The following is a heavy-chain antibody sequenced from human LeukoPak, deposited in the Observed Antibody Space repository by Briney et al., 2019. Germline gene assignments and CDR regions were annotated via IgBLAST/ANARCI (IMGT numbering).Heavy chain of an antibody. CDR1: GFTFSDSW. V-gene: IGHV3-7*01. D-gene: IGHD3-16*01. CDR2: MNQDGSEK. CDR3: ATYTHWVAGDV. J-gene: IGHJ6*02. Sequence: GRSLRLSCAASGFTFSDSWMSWVRQAPGKGLEWVANMNQDGSEKDYVDSVKGRFTISRDNARNSLYLQMGSLRAEDTAVYYCATYTHWVAGDVWGQGTTVTVSS.